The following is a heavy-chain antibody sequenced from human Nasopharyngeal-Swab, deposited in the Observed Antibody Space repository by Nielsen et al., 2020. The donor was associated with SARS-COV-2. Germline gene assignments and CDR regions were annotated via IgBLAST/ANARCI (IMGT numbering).Heavy chain of an antibody. CDR1: GFSLSNARMG. CDR3: ARIPRVSSVFGYYYYGMDV. D-gene: IGHD3-10*01. Sequence: SGPTLVTPTETLTLTCTVSGFSLSNARMGVSWIRQPPGKALEWLAHIFSNDEKSYSTSLKSRLTISKDTSKSQVVLTMTNMDPVDTATYYCARIPRVSSVFGYYYYGMDVWGQGTTVTVSS. V-gene: IGHV2-26*01. J-gene: IGHJ6*02. CDR2: IFSNDEK.